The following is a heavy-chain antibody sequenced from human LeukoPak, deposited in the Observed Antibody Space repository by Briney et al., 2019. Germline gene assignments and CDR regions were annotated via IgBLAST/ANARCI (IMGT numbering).Heavy chain of an antibody. D-gene: IGHD3-3*01. V-gene: IGHV4-4*07. Sequence: SETLSLTCTVSGGSISSYYWSWIRQPAGQGLEWIGRIYTSGSTKYNPSLKSRVTMSVDTSKNQFSLKLSSVTAADTAVYYCARALVNYDFWSGYPPPGYFDLWGRGTLVTVSS. CDR1: GGSISSYY. CDR3: ARALVNYDFWSGYPPPGYFDL. J-gene: IGHJ2*01. CDR2: IYTSGST.